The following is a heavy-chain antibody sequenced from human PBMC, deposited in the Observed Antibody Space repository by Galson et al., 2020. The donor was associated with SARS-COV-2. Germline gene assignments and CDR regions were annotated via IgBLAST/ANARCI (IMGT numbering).Heavy chain of an antibody. J-gene: IGHJ6*02. D-gene: IGHD3-16*01. CDR2: ISYSGND. CDR3: ARQAYSSAYYYYGMDV. CDR1: GRSISSSTTHY. Sequence: SQTLSLTRTVSGRSISSSTTHYWGWIRQPPGKGLDWHGSISYSGNDIYNPSLNSRVTIPVDTSKNQFSLKVTSVTAADTAVYYCARQAYSSAYYYYGMDVWGQGTTVTVSS. V-gene: IGHV4-39*01.